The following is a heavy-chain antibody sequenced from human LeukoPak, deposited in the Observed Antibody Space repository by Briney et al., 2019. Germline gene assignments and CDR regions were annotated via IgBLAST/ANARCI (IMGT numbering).Heavy chain of an antibody. D-gene: IGHD6-19*01. V-gene: IGHV3-7*01. CDR1: GFTFSRYW. Sequence: PGGSLRLSCAASGFTFSRYWMTWVRQAPGKGLEWLANIKQEGTEKYYVDSVTGRFTISRDNTKKSLYLQITSLRVEDTAVYYCARADDMSIAVAGFDFWGQGTLVTVSS. CDR3: ARADDMSIAVAGFDF. CDR2: IKQEGTEK. J-gene: IGHJ4*02.